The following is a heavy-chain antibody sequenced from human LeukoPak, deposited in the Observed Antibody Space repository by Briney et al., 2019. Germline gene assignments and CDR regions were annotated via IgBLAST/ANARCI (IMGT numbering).Heavy chain of an antibody. D-gene: IGHD1-26*01. J-gene: IGHJ3*02. CDR3: AKDFPWVGASPRGAFDI. V-gene: IGHV3-23*01. CDR1: GFTFSSYA. CDR2: ISGSGGST. Sequence: GGSLRLSCAASGFTFSSYAMSWVRQAPGKGLEWVSAISGSGGSTYYADSVKGRFTISRDNSKNTLYLQMNSLRAEDTAVYYCAKDFPWVGASPRGAFDIWGQGTMVTVSS.